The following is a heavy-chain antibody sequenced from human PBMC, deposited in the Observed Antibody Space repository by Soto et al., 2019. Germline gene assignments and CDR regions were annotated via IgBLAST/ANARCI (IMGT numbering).Heavy chain of an antibody. CDR3: TKGIGYSASWLFDY. D-gene: IGHD6-13*01. J-gene: IGHJ4*01. Sequence: GGSLRLCCAAYGFTLDDYAMHWVRQAPGKGLEWVSGISWSSGSIGYADSVKGRFTISRDNAKNSLYLQMNSLRAEETALYYWTKGIGYSASWLFDYWGHGTMVTVSS. CDR1: GFTLDDYA. CDR2: ISWSSGSI. V-gene: IGHV3-9*01.